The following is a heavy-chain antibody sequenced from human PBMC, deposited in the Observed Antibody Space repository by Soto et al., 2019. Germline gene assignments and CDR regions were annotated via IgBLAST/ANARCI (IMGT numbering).Heavy chain of an antibody. CDR1: GGSISSGDYY. CDR3: ARGHVLLWFGEFDY. CDR2: IYYSGST. J-gene: IGHJ4*02. D-gene: IGHD3-10*01. V-gene: IGHV4-30-4*01. Sequence: QVQLQESGPGLVKPSQTLSLTCTVSGGSISSGDYYWSWIRQPPGKGLEWIGYIYYSGSTYYNPSLKSRVNISVDAPKNQFSLELSSVTAAHTAVYYWARGHVLLWFGEFDYWGQGTLVTVSS.